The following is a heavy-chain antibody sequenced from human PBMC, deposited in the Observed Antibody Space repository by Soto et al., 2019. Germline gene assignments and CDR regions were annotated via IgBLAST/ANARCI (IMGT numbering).Heavy chain of an antibody. V-gene: IGHV1-2*04. CDR1: GYTFTGYY. CDR3: ESSAYCGGDRYQDVPYYGMDV. J-gene: IGHJ6*02. D-gene: IGHD2-21*02. CDR2: INPNSGGT. Sequence: ASVKVSCKASGYTFTGYYMHWVRQAPGQGLEWMGWINPNSGGTNYAQKFQGWVTMTRDTSISTAYMELSSLRSEDTAVYYCESSAYCGGDRYQDVPYYGMDVWGQXSTVTVSS.